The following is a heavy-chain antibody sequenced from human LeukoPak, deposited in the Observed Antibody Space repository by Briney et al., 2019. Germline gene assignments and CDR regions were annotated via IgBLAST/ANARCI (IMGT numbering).Heavy chain of an antibody. J-gene: IGHJ4*02. CDR3: GRHRSGSGTYFIDY. CDR2: MKKDGSET. V-gene: IGHV3-7*01. D-gene: IGHD3-10*01. Sequence: GGSLRLSCVVSGFTFSSYSMIWVRQAPGRGLQWVANMKKDGSETKYVESVKGRFTISRDNAKNSLYLQMNSLRAEDTAVYYCGRHRSGSGTYFIDYWGQGTLVSVSS. CDR1: GFTFSSYS.